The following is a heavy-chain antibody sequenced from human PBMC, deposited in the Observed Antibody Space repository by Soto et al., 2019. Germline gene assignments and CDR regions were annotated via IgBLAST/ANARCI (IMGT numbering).Heavy chain of an antibody. CDR3: SRVGSSGWYDYYYYGMDV. CDR2: IYYSGST. D-gene: IGHD6-19*01. V-gene: IGHV4-59*01. Sequence: SETLSLTCTVSGGSISSYYWSWIRQPPGKGLEWIGYIYYSGSTNYNPSLTSRVTISVDTSKNQFSLKLSSVTAADTAVYYCSRVGSSGWYDYYYYGMDVWGQGTTVTVSS. CDR1: GGSISSYY. J-gene: IGHJ6*02.